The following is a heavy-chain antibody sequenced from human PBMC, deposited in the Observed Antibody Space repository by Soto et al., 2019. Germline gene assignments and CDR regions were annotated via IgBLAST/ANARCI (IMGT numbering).Heavy chain of an antibody. CDR3: ARTDCSGGSCAYYYMDV. D-gene: IGHD2-15*01. Sequence: QVQLVQSGAEVKKPGASVKVSCKASGYTFTSYAMHWVLQAPGQRLEWMGWINAGNGNTKYSQKFQGRVTITRDTSASTAYMELSSLRSEDTAVYYCARTDCSGGSCAYYYMDVWGKGTTVTVSS. V-gene: IGHV1-3*01. CDR1: GYTFTSYA. J-gene: IGHJ6*03. CDR2: INAGNGNT.